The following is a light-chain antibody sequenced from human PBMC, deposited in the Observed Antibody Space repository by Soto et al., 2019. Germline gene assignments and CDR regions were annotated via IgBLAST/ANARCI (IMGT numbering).Light chain of an antibody. CDR3: QQYGSSPFT. Sequence: DIQMTQSPSSLSASVGDRVTITCRASQSISSYLNWYQQKPGKAPKLLIYAASSLQSGVPSRFSGSGSGTDFTLTIRRLEPEDFAVYYCQQYGSSPFTFGQGTRLEIK. CDR2: AAS. CDR1: QSISSY. J-gene: IGKJ5*01. V-gene: IGKV1-39*01.